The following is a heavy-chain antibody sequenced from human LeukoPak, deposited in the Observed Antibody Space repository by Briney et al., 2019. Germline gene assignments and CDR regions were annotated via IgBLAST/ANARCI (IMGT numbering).Heavy chain of an antibody. CDR3: ARRCSGGSCSNYYGMDV. D-gene: IGHD2-15*01. CDR1: GFTFSNYA. CDR2: ISHSGADT. V-gene: IGHV3-23*01. Sequence: PGGSLRLSCAASGFTFSNYAMNWVRQAPGQGLEWVASISHSGADTYYADSVKGRLTISRDNSKNSLYLQMNSLRAEDTAVYYCARRCSGGSCSNYYGMDVWGQGTTVTVSS. J-gene: IGHJ6*02.